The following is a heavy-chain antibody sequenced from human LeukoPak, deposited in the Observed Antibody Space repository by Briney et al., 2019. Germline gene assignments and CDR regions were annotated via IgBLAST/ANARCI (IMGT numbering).Heavy chain of an antibody. CDR1: GFTFSSYG. CDR3: AKVKYSSGYEDDAFDI. J-gene: IGHJ3*02. Sequence: GGSLRLSCAASGFTFSSYGMHWVRQAPGKGLEWGAVISYDSKNKYYADSVKGRFTISRDNSKNTLYLQMNSLRAEDTAVYYCAKVKYSSGYEDDAFDIWGQGTMVTVSS. D-gene: IGHD3-22*01. CDR2: ISYDSKNK. V-gene: IGHV3-30*18.